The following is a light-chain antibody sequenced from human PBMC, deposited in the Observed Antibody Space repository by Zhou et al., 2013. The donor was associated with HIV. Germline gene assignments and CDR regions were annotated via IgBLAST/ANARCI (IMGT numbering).Light chain of an antibody. CDR2: AAS. V-gene: IGKV1-17*03. J-gene: IGKJ5*01. CDR1: QGISNY. Sequence: DIQMTQSPSAMSASVGDRVTITCRASQGISNYLAWFQQKPGKVPKRLIYAASNLQSGVPSRFSGSGSGTDFTLTISSLQPEDFATYYCQQSYSVPITFGQGTRLDIK. CDR3: QQSYSVPIT.